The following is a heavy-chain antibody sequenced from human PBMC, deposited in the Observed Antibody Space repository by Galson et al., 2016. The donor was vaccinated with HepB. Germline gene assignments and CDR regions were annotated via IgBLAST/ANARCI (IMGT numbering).Heavy chain of an antibody. J-gene: IGHJ4*02. CDR3: ARRTDF. Sequence: TFDDYGMHWVRQAPGKGLEWIGYTYYSGSTYYNPSLKSQVSISVDTSKNQFSLKVRSVTAADTAMYYCARRTDFWGQGTLVTVSS. V-gene: IGHV4-30-4*08. D-gene: IGHD2-2*01. CDR1: TFDDYG. CDR2: TYYSGST.